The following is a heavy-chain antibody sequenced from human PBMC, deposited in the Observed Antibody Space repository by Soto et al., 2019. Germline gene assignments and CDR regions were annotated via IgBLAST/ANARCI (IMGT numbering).Heavy chain of an antibody. J-gene: IGHJ4*02. CDR1: GFICSNFW. Sequence: GGSLRLSCAAAGFICSNFWMNWVRLAPGKGLEWVASIKQDGSEEYYMDSVKGRFTISRDNAENSLFLQMDSLTADDAGLYYCARGSGAATFDSWGQGTLVTVSS. CDR2: IKQDGSEE. D-gene: IGHD3-10*01. CDR3: ARGSGAATFDS. V-gene: IGHV3-7*01.